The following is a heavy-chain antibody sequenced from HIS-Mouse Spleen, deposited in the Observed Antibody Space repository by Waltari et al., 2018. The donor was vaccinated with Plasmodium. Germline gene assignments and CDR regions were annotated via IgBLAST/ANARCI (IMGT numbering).Heavy chain of an antibody. V-gene: IGHV4-34*01. CDR1: GGSFSGSY. CDR3: ARAPIRDAFDI. CDR2: INHSGST. Sequence: QVQLQQWGAGLLKPSETLSLTCAVYGGSFSGSYWSWIRQPPGKGLEWIGEINHSGSTNSNPSLKSRVTISVDTSKNQFSLKLSSVTAADTAVYYCARAPIRDAFDIWGQGTMVTVSS. D-gene: IGHD3-9*01. J-gene: IGHJ3*02.